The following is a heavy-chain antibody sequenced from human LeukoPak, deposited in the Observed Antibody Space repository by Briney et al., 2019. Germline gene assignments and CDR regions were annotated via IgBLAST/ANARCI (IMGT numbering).Heavy chain of an antibody. V-gene: IGHV3-23*01. CDR3: AKDRRFFDF. D-gene: IGHD3-3*01. Sequence: GGSLRLSCAASGFTFSSYAMSWVRQAPGKGLEGVSTVSGSGASTYYADSVKGRFTISRDSSKNTLCLQMNSLRAEDTAVYYCAKDRRFFDFWGQGTLVTVSS. J-gene: IGHJ4*02. CDR2: VSGSGAST. CDR1: GFTFSSYA.